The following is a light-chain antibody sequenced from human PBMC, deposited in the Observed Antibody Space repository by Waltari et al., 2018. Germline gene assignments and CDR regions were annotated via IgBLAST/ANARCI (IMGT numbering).Light chain of an antibody. CDR1: QSVSRA. J-gene: IGKJ1*01. Sequence: DIVLTQSPGTLSLSLGQRATLSCRASQSVSRALAWYQQKPCQAPRLLIYGASTRATGIPDRFSGSGSGTDFSLIISRLEPDDFAVYYCQHYLRLPVTFGQGTTVEI. V-gene: IGKV3-20*01. CDR3: QHYLRLPVT. CDR2: GAS.